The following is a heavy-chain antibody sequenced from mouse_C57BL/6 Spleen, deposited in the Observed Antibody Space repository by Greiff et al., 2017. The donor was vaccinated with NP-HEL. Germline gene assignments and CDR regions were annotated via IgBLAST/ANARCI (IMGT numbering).Heavy chain of an antibody. D-gene: IGHD2-1*01. V-gene: IGHV6-3*01. J-gene: IGHJ2*01. CDR3: TIYYGNYEGVGYFDY. Sequence: EVKLVESGGGLVQPGGSMKLSCVASGFTFSNYWMNWVRQSPEKGLEWVAQIRLKSDNYATHYAESVKGRFTISRDDSKSSVYLQMNNLRAEDTGIYYCTIYYGNYEGVGYFDYWGQGTTLTVSS. CDR2: IRLKSDNYAT. CDR1: GFTFSNYW.